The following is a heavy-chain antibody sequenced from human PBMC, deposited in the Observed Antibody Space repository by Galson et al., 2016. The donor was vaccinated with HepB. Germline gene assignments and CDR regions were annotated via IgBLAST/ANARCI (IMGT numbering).Heavy chain of an antibody. J-gene: IGHJ4*02. D-gene: IGHD6-13*01. Sequence: SLRLSCAASGFTFSNYWMSWVRQAPGKGLEWVATITGYGRATYYADSVKGRFTISRDDSKSALYLQMDSLRAEDTAVYYCAKDGTHKSTWYYGIAAGYYFDYWGQGTLVTVSS. CDR3: AKDGTHKSTWYYGIAAGYYFDY. CDR1: GFTFSNYW. CDR2: ITGYGRAT. V-gene: IGHV3-23*01.